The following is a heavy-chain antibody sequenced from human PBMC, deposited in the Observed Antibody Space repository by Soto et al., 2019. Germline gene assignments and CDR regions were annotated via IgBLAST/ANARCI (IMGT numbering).Heavy chain of an antibody. CDR3: AKDGGPVYCNSPGCSAKHFDY. CDR1: GGSIRSSTYY. CDR2: IYYSGST. Sequence: PSETLSLTCTVSGGSIRSSTYYWGWIRQPPGKGLEWIGSIYYSGSTHYNPSLKSRVTMSVDTSTNQFSLKLNSVTAADTAVYYCAKDGGPVYCNSPGCSAKHFDYWGQGTLVTVSS. D-gene: IGHD2-2*01. J-gene: IGHJ4*02. V-gene: IGHV4-39*02.